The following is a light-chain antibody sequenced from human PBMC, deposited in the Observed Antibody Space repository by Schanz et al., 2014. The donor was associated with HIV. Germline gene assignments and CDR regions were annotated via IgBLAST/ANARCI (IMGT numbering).Light chain of an antibody. V-gene: IGLV1-44*01. CDR2: SYD. CDR1: SSNIGSNT. CDR3: AAWDDSLNGWV. J-gene: IGLJ3*02. Sequence: QSVLTQAPSASGAPGQSVTISCSGSSSNIGSNTVNWYQQFPGTAPKLLIYSYDQRPSGVPERFSGSKSGTSASLAISGLRSEDEADYYCAAWDDSLNGWVFGGGTKLTVL.